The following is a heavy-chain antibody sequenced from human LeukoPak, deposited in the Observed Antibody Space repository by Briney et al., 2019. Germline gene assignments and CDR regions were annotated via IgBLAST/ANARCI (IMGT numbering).Heavy chain of an antibody. D-gene: IGHD6-19*01. J-gene: IGHJ4*02. CDR3: ARGTNSSGWFFDY. V-gene: IGHV4-30-4*01. CDR2: IYYSGST. Sequence: PSETLSLTCTVSGGSISSGDYYWSWIRQPPGTGLEWIGYIYYSGSTYYNPSLKSRVTISVDTSKNQFSLKLSSVTAADTAVYYCARGTNSSGWFFDYWGQGTLVTVSS. CDR1: GGSISSGDYY.